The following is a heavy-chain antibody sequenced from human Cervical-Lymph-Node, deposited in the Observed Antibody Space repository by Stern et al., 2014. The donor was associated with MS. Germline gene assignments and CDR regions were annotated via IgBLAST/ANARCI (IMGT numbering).Heavy chain of an antibody. CDR2: INYSGSP. J-gene: IGHJ4*02. CDR3: ARLTTVTAFDY. D-gene: IGHD4-17*01. CDR1: GGSISSYY. Sequence: VQLVESGPGLVKPSETLSLTCTVSGGSISSYYWSWIRQPPGKGLEWIGYINYSGSPYYNPSLKNRVTISVDTSKNQFSLNLSSVTAADTAVYYCARLTTVTAFDYWGQGTLVTVSS. V-gene: IGHV4-59*01.